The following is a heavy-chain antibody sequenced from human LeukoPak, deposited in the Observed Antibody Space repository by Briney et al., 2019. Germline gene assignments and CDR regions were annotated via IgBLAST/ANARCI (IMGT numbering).Heavy chain of an antibody. CDR2: ISSSSSYI. V-gene: IGHV3-21*01. Sequence: PGGSLRLSCAASGFTFSSYSMNWVRQAPGKGLEWVSSISSSSSYIYYADSVKGRFTISRDNAKNTLYLQMNSLRAEDTAVYYCARRDLSGPYYYYMDVWGKGTTVTISS. CDR1: GFTFSSYS. D-gene: IGHD3-10*01. CDR3: ARRDLSGPYYYYMDV. J-gene: IGHJ6*03.